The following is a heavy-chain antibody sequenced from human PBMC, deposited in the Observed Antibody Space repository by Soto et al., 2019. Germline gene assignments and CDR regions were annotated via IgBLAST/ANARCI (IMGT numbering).Heavy chain of an antibody. J-gene: IGHJ6*03. CDR2: IYSDGST. V-gene: IGHV3-66*01. D-gene: IGHD3-16*01. CDR3: ARRLSPDYYYMDG. Sequence: EVQLVESGGGLVQPGDSLRLSCAASGFTVSSNYMSWVRLAPGKGLEWVSVIYSDGSTFYAGSVKGRFTISRDNSKNTVYLQMDSLRVEDTAVYYCARRLSPDYYYMDGWGKGATVTVSS. CDR1: GFTVSSNY.